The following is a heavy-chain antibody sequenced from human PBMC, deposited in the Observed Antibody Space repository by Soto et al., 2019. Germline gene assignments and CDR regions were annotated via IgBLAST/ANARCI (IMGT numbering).Heavy chain of an antibody. CDR2: ISGSGGST. CDR3: AKAHYDFWSGLYFDY. V-gene: IGHV3-23*01. J-gene: IGHJ4*02. CDR1: GFTFSSYA. D-gene: IGHD3-3*01. Sequence: GGSLRLSCAASGFTFSSYAMSWVRQAPGKGLEWVSAISGSGGSTYYADSVKGRFTISRDNSKNTLYLQMNSLRAEDTAVYYCAKAHYDFWSGLYFDYWGQGTLVTAPQ.